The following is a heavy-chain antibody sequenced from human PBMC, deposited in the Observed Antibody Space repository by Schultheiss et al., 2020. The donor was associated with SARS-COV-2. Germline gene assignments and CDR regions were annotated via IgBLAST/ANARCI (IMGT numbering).Heavy chain of an antibody. D-gene: IGHD6-13*01. CDR2: INSDDRT. CDR1: GFTVSDKY. V-gene: IGHV3-53*04. J-gene: IGHJ6*03. Sequence: GGSLRLSCAGSGFTVSDKYMSWVRQAPGKGLEWVSLINSDDRTFYADSVKGRFTISRLKSKNTLFLQMNSLRTEDTAVYYCARTAAGTGGYYYYMDVWGKGTTVTVSS. CDR3: ARTAAGTGGYYYYMDV.